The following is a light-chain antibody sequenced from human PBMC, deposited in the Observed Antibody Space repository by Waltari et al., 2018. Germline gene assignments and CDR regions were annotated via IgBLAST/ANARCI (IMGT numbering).Light chain of an antibody. V-gene: IGLV7-46*01. CDR2: VTN. J-gene: IGLJ3*02. Sequence: QAVVTQEPSLTVSPGGTVTLTCGSSTAAGTNGHYLSWFQQKPGQAPRTLIYVTNNKHSWTPARFSGSLLGGKAALTLSGAQPEDEAEYYCLLSYSDARVFGGGTKVTVL. CDR3: LLSYSDARV. CDR1: TAAGTNGHY.